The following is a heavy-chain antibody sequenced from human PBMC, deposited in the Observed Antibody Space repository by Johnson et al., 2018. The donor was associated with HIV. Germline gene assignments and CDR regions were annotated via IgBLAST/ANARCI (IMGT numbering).Heavy chain of an antibody. V-gene: IGHV3-20*04. CDR3: ARVLGDYAYHI. Sequence: VQLVESGGGVVRPGGSLRLSCAAPGFTFDDYGMSWVRQAPGKGLEWVSGINWNGGSRGYADSVKGRFTISRDNAKKYLYLQMNSLRVEDTAVYYCARVLGDYAYHIWGQGTMVTVSS. J-gene: IGHJ3*02. CDR2: INWNGGSR. CDR1: GFTFDDYG. D-gene: IGHD4-17*01.